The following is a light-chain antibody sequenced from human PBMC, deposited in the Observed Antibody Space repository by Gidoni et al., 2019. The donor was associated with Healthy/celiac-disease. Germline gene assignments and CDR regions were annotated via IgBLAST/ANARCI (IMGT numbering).Light chain of an antibody. CDR2: AAS. Sequence: AIQMTQSPSSLSASVVDRVTITCRASQGIRNDLGWYQQKPGKAPKLLIYAASSLQSGVPSRFSGSGSGTDFTLTISSLQPEDFATYYCQQDYNYPWTFGQGTKVEIK. CDR1: QGIRND. CDR3: QQDYNYPWT. V-gene: IGKV1-6*01. J-gene: IGKJ1*01.